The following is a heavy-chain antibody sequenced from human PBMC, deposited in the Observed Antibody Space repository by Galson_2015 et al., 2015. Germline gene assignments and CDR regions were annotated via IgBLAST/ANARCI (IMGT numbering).Heavy chain of an antibody. Sequence: SCKASGFTFSSYGMHWVRQAPGKGLEWVAVIWYDGSNKYYADSVKGRFTISRDNSKNTLYLQMNSLRAEDTAVYYCARMAARWAYYYYGMDVWGQGTTVTVSS. CDR1: GFTFSSYG. V-gene: IGHV3-33*01. CDR2: IWYDGSNK. D-gene: IGHD6-6*01. J-gene: IGHJ6*02. CDR3: ARMAARWAYYYYGMDV.